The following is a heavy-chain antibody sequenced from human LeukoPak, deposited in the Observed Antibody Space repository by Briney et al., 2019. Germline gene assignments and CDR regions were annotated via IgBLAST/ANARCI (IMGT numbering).Heavy chain of an antibody. Sequence: GGSLRLSCAASGFSFSTYGMHWVRQAPGKELEWVALIWNAGTNTYYADSVKGRFTISRDNSKNTLYLQMNSLRAEDTAVYYCVGDTPPGGDYYLDYWGQGTLVIVSS. V-gene: IGHV3-33*01. CDR2: IWNAGTNT. D-gene: IGHD3-16*01. CDR3: VGDTPPGGDYYLDY. CDR1: GFSFSTYG. J-gene: IGHJ4*02.